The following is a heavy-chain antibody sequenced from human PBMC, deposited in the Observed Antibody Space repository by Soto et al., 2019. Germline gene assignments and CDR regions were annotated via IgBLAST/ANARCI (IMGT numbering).Heavy chain of an antibody. CDR1: CYTFTSYG. V-gene: IGHV1-18*01. J-gene: IGHJ6*02. CDR2: ISAYNGNA. Sequence: ASVKVSCKASCYTFTSYGISWVRQAPGRWLEWMGWISAYNGNANYAQKLQGRVTMTTDTSTSTAYMELRSLRSDDTAVYYCARSPRDSSGYYYYYGMDVWGQGTTVTVSS. D-gene: IGHD3-22*01. CDR3: ARSPRDSSGYYYYYGMDV.